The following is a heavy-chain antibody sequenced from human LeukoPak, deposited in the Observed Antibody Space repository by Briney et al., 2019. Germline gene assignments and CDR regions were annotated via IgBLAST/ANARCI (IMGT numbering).Heavy chain of an antibody. CDR3: ARDPDDYSGSYPFFDY. CDR2: ISYDGSNK. Sequence: GGSLRLSCAASGFTFSSDWMSWVRQAPGKGLEWVAVISYDGSNKYYADSVKGRFTISRDNSKNTLYLQMNSLRAEDTAVYYCARDPDDYSGSYPFFDYWGQGTLVTVSS. CDR1: GFTFSSDW. D-gene: IGHD1-26*01. J-gene: IGHJ4*02. V-gene: IGHV3-30*03.